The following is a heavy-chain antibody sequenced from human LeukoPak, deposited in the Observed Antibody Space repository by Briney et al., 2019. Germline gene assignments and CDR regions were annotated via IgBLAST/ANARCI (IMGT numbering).Heavy chain of an antibody. Sequence: GESLKISCHASGYSFTSYWIAWVRQLPGKGLEWMGIIYPDDSDTRYSPSFQGQVTISADKSITTAYLQWNSLKASDTAMYYCARPSELGGADYWGQGTLVTVSS. V-gene: IGHV5-51*01. J-gene: IGHJ4*02. CDR1: GYSFTSYW. CDR3: ARPSELGGADY. CDR2: IYPDDSDT. D-gene: IGHD7-27*01.